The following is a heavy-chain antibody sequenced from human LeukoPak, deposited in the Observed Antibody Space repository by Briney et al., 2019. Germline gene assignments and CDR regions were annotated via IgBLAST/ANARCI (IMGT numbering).Heavy chain of an antibody. D-gene: IGHD6-13*01. V-gene: IGHV3-11*01. CDR3: AREWIVHSSSWYFGAFDI. CDR1: GFPFTTYW. CDR2: ISSSGSTI. J-gene: IGHJ3*02. Sequence: GGSLRLSCVASGFPFTTYWMHWVSQAPGKGLEWVSYISSSGSTIYYADSVKGRFTISRDNAKNSLYLQMNSLRAEDTAVYYCAREWIVHSSSWYFGAFDIWGQGTMVTVSS.